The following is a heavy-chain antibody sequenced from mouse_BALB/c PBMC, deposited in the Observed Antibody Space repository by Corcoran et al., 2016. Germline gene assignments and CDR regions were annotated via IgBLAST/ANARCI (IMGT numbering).Heavy chain of an antibody. V-gene: IGHV1-18*01. CDR3: ARKDGNYPYYFDY. Sequence: EVLLQQSGPELVKPGASVKIPCKASGYTFTDYNMDWVKQSHGKSLEWIGDISPNNGGTIYNQKFKGKATLTVDKSSSTAYMELRSLTSEDTAVYYCARKDGNYPYYFDYWGQGTTLTVSS. CDR2: ISPNNGGT. J-gene: IGHJ2*01. CDR1: GYTFTDYN. D-gene: IGHD2-1*01.